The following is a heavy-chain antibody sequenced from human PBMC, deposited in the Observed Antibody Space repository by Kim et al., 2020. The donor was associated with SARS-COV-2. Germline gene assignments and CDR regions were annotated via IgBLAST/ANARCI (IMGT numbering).Heavy chain of an antibody. CDR3: ARDLSWGSSVGDYWYFDL. CDR2: IIPILGIA. Sequence: SVKVSCKASGGTFSSYAISWVRQAPGQGLEWMGRIIPILGIANYAQKFQGRVTITADKSTSTAYMELSSLRSEDTAVYYCARDLSWGSSVGDYWYFDLWGRGTLVTVSS. J-gene: IGHJ2*01. V-gene: IGHV1-69*04. D-gene: IGHD2-2*01. CDR1: GGTFSSYA.